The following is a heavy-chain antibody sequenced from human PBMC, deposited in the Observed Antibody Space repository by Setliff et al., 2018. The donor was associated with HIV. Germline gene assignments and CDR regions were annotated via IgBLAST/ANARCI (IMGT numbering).Heavy chain of an antibody. D-gene: IGHD6-19*01. J-gene: IGHJ4*02. V-gene: IGHV3-20*04. Sequence: GGSPRLSCAASGFTVDEYGMSWVRQAPGKGLAWVSGINWNGGSTGYADSVKGRFTISRDNAKNSLYLQMNSLRAEDTALYYCARGISGWYAPLGYWGQETLVTVSS. CDR2: INWNGGST. CDR1: GFTVDEYG. CDR3: ARGISGWYAPLGY.